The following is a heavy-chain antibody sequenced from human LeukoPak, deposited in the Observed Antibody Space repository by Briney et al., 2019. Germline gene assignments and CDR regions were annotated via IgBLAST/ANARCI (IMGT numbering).Heavy chain of an antibody. Sequence: GGSLRLSCAASGFTFSSYAMHWVRQAPGKGLEWVAVISYDGSNKYYADSVKGRFTISRDNSKNTLYLQMNSLRAEDTAVYYCARGWYRFDYWGQGTLVTVSS. CDR2: ISYDGSNK. J-gene: IGHJ4*02. CDR1: GFTFSSYA. D-gene: IGHD6-13*01. CDR3: ARGWYRFDY. V-gene: IGHV3-30-3*01.